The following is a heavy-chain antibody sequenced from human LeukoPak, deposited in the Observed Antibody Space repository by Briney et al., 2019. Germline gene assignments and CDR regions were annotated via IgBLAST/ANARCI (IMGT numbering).Heavy chain of an antibody. Sequence: PSETLSLTCTISGGSVSDYYWSWIRQSPGKGLDWIGYIYHTGSTSYSPSLKSRVTISADTSKNQFSLKLSSVTAADTAVYYCARGRMVRGVTWFDPWGQGTLVTVSS. CDR3: ARGRMVRGVTWFDP. CDR1: GGSVSDYY. D-gene: IGHD3-10*01. J-gene: IGHJ5*02. V-gene: IGHV4-59*02. CDR2: IYHTGST.